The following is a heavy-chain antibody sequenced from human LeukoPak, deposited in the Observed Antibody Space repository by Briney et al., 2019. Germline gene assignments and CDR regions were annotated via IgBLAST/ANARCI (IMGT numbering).Heavy chain of an antibody. CDR3: ARGYITGTTRVYFDY. CDR1: GFTFSSYG. Sequence: GGSLRLSCAASGFTFSSYGMSWVRQAPGKGLEWVSGINWNGGSTGYADSVKGRFTISRDNAKNSLYLQMNSLRAEDTALYYCARGYITGTTRVYFDYWGQGTLVTVSS. V-gene: IGHV3-20*04. CDR2: INWNGGST. J-gene: IGHJ4*02. D-gene: IGHD1-7*01.